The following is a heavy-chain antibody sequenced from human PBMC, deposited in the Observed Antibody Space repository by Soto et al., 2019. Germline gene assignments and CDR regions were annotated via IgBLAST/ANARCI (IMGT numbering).Heavy chain of an antibody. CDR3: TRDIFRTITTVDF. D-gene: IGHD4-4*01. V-gene: IGHV3-9*01. J-gene: IGHJ4*02. Sequence: EVQLVESGGGLVQPGRSLRLSCVGSGFDFDDHAMSWVRQAPGKGLEWVAGISWNGASIGYASSVRGRFTISRDDAKNSLYLQMNSLRPEDTALYFCTRDIFRTITTVDFWCQGTLVTVSS. CDR1: GFDFDDHA. CDR2: ISWNGASI.